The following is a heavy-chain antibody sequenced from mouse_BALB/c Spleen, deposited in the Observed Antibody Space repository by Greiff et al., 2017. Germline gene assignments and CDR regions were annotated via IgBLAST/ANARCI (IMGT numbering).Heavy chain of an antibody. CDR3: ARELRLRGYYAMDY. CDR2: IWAGGST. CDR1: GFSLTSYG. D-gene: IGHD1-2*01. V-gene: IGHV2-9*02. J-gene: IGHJ4*01. Sequence: VKVVESGPGLVAPSQSLSITCTVSGFSLTSYGVHWVRQPPGKGLEWLGVIWAGGSTNYNSALMSRLSISKDNSKSQVFLKMNSLQTDDTAMYYCARELRLRGYYAMDYWGQGTSVTVSA.